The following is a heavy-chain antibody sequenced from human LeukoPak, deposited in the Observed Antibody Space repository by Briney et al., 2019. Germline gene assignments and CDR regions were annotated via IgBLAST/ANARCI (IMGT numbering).Heavy chain of an antibody. CDR2: IYYSGST. CDR1: GGSIRGYY. V-gene: IGHV4-59*08. Sequence: SETLSLTCTVSGGSIRGYYWSWIRQPPGKGLEWIGYIYYSGSTNYNPSLKSRVTISVDTSKNQFSLKLSAVTAADTAVYYCARGRTYATRFDYWGRGTLVTVSS. J-gene: IGHJ4*02. CDR3: ARGRTYATRFDY. D-gene: IGHD2-2*01.